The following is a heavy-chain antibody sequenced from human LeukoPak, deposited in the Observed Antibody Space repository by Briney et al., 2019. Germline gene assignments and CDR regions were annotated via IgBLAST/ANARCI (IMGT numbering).Heavy chain of an antibody. J-gene: IGHJ6*02. CDR2: IYYGGSS. CDR1: GGSISSSSYY. D-gene: IGHD2-2*01. CDR3: ARDAGHQLSRRNYYAMDV. Sequence: SETLSLTCTVPGGSISSSSYYWGWIRQPPGKGLEWIGSIYYGGSSYYNPSLKSRVSISVDTSNNQFSLKVNSVTAADTAVYYCARDAGHQLSRRNYYAMDVWGQGTTVTVSS. V-gene: IGHV4-39*07.